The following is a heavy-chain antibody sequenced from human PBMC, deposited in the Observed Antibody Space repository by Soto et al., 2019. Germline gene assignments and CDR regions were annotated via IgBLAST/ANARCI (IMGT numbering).Heavy chain of an antibody. CDR2: VWYDGSNG. Sequence: SQRRSCTSAGVICSNGGGHWVRQGPGKGLEWVAGVWYDGSNGVSAESVKGRFTISRDNSKNTLYLQMTSLRAEDTAVYYCARDPRTARASAMDVWGQGTTVTVS. CDR1: GVICSNGG. D-gene: IGHD6-6*01. V-gene: IGHV3-33*08. J-gene: IGHJ6*02. CDR3: ARDPRTARASAMDV.